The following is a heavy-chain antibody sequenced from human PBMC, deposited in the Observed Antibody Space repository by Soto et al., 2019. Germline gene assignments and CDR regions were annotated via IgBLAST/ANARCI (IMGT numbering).Heavy chain of an antibody. Sequence: ASETLSLTCTVSNGSISSPIYYWGWIRQPPGKGLEWIGSIHQTGSTYYNPSLQGRVTISVDTSKNQFSLKLSSVTAADTAMYFCAGRSSLASVQLFFREISNYNWFDPWGQGTLVTVSS. V-gene: IGHV4-39*01. D-gene: IGHD1-1*01. CDR1: NGSISSPIYY. J-gene: IGHJ5*02. CDR3: AGRSSLASVQLFFREISNYNWFDP. CDR2: IHQTGST.